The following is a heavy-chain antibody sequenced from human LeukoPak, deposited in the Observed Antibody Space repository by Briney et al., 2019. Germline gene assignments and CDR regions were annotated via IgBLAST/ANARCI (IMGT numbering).Heavy chain of an antibody. D-gene: IGHD5-12*01. CDR2: IYTSGST. CDR3: ARGGYGDAFDI. Sequence: PSQTLSLTCTVSGGSISSGSYYWSWIRQPAGKGLEWIGRIYTSGSTNYNPSLKSRVTISVDTSKNQFSLKLSSVTAADTAVYYCARGGYGDAFDIWRQGTMVTVSS. CDR1: GGSISSGSYY. J-gene: IGHJ3*02. V-gene: IGHV4-61*02.